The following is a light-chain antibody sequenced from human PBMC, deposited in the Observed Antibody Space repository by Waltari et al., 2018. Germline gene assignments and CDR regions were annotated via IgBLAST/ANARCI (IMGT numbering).Light chain of an antibody. J-gene: IGKJ4*01. CDR2: AAS. Sequence: QLTQSPSSLSASVGHRVPITCRASQGISSFLAWYQQKAGKAPKLLIYAASTLQSGVPSRFSGSGSGTDFTLTISSLQPEDFATYYCQQLNSYPPTFGGGTKVEIK. V-gene: IGKV1-9*01. CDR1: QGISSF. CDR3: QQLNSYPPT.